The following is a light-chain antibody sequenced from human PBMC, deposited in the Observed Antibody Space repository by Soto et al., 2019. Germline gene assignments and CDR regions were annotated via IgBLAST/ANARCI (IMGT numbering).Light chain of an antibody. V-gene: IGLV1-40*01. CDR1: SSNIGAGYE. J-gene: IGLJ1*01. CDR2: ENN. CDR3: QSYDSSLSGYV. Sequence: VVTQPPSVSEAPGQRVTISCTGSSSNIGAGYEAHWYQQVPGTAPKLLIYENNNRPSGVPDRFSGSKSGTSASLAITGLQAEDEAEYYCQSYDSSLSGYVFGTGTKVTVL.